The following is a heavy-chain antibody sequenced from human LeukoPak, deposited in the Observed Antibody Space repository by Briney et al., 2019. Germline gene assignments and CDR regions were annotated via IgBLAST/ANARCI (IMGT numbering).Heavy chain of an antibody. Sequence: GGSLRLSCAASGFTFSSYGMHWVRQAPGKGLEWVAFIRYDGSNKYYADSVKGRFTISRDNSKNTLYLQMNSLRAEDTAVYYCARDGQYRFLVGEPGTVYYYYMDVWGKGTTVTVSS. CDR2: IRYDGSNK. CDR3: ARDGQYRFLVGEPGTVYYYYMDV. V-gene: IGHV3-30*02. CDR1: GFTFSSYG. J-gene: IGHJ6*03. D-gene: IGHD3-3*01.